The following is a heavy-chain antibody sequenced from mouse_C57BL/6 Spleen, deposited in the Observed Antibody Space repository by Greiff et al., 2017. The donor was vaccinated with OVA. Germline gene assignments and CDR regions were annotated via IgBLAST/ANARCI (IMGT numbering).Heavy chain of an antibody. CDR1: GYTFTSYW. V-gene: IGHV1-55*01. D-gene: IGHD2-2*01. Sequence: QVQLQQSGAELVKPGASVKMSCKASGYTFTSYWITWVKQRPGQGLEWIGEIFPGSGSTNYNEKFKSKATLTVDTSSSTAYMQLSSLTSEDSAVDYCARSAMVTTGFADWGQGTLVTVSA. CDR3: ARSAMVTTGFAD. CDR2: IFPGSGST. J-gene: IGHJ3*01.